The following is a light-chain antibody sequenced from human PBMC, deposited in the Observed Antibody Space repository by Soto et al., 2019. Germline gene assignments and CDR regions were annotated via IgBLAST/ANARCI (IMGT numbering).Light chain of an antibody. J-gene: IGLJ3*02. CDR1: NSNIGSNF. CDR3: ATWDDSLSGWV. V-gene: IGLV1-47*02. Sequence: QSVLTQPPSASGTPGQRVTISCSGNNSNIGSNFVYWYQHLPGTTPKLLFFSYNQRPSVVPDRFSGSKSGSSASLAISGLRSEDEADYYCATWDDSLSGWVFGGGTKLTVL. CDR2: SYN.